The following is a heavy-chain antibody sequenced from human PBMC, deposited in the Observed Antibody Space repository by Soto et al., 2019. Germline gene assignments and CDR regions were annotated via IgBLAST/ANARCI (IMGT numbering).Heavy chain of an antibody. CDR1: GFSLSTSGVG. CDR3: AHRLLRFLEWPQAFDI. J-gene: IGHJ3*02. Sequence: GPTLVNPPQALTLTCTFSGFSLSTSGVGVGWIRQPPGKALEWLALIYWNDDKRYSPSLKSRLTITKDTSKNQVVLTTTNMDPVDTATYYCAHRLLRFLEWPQAFDIWGQGTMVTVSS. CDR2: IYWNDDK. V-gene: IGHV2-5*01. D-gene: IGHD3-3*01.